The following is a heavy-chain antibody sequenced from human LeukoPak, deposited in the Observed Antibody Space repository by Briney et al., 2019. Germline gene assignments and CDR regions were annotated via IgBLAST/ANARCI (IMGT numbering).Heavy chain of an antibody. CDR2: ISGSGGST. J-gene: IGHJ4*02. V-gene: IGHV3-23*01. CDR3: APGLAY. Sequence: PGGSLRLSCAASGFTFSSYAMSWVRQAPGKGLEWVSAISGSGGSTYYADSVKGRFTISRDNSKNKVFLHMTSLRVEDTAIYYCAPGLAYWGQGALVTVSS. D-gene: IGHD2-8*02. CDR1: GFTFSSYA.